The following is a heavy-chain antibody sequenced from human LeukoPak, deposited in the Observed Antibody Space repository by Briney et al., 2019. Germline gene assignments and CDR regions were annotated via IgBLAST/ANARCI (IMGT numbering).Heavy chain of an antibody. Sequence: GGSLRLSCAASGFTFSSYEMNWVRQAPGKGLEWVSYISSSSNTIYYADSVKGRFTISRDNAKNSLYLQMNSLRVEDTAVYYCARLNSVYDHWGQGTLVTVSS. CDR1: GFTFSSYE. CDR2: ISSSSNTI. CDR3: ARLNSVYDH. D-gene: IGHD5/OR15-5a*01. V-gene: IGHV3-48*03. J-gene: IGHJ4*02.